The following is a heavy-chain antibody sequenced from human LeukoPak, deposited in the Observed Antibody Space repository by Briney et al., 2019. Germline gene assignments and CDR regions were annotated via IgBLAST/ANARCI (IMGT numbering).Heavy chain of an antibody. J-gene: IGHJ4*01. CDR2: IRYDGSNK. CDR1: GFTFSSYG. D-gene: IGHD3-3*02. CDR3: AKDHVFSTKKTFDY. V-gene: IGHV3-30*02. Sequence: GGSLRLSCAASGFTFSSYGMRWVRQAPGKGLEWVAFIRYDGSNKYYADSVKGRFTISRDNSKNTLYLQMNSLRAEDTAVYYCAKDHVFSTKKTFDYWGHGTLVTVSS.